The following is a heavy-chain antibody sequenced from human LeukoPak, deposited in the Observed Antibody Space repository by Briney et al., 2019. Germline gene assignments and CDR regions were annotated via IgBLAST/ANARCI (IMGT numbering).Heavy chain of an antibody. Sequence: SETLSLTCTVSGGSISSSSYYWGWIRQPPGKGLEWIGSIYYSGSTNYNPSLKSRVTISVDTSKNQFSLKLSSVTAADTAVYYCARGGRISWIQLFDYWGQGTLVTVSS. D-gene: IGHD5-18*01. CDR3: ARGGRISWIQLFDY. CDR1: GGSISSSSYY. V-gene: IGHV4-39*07. J-gene: IGHJ4*02. CDR2: IYYSGST.